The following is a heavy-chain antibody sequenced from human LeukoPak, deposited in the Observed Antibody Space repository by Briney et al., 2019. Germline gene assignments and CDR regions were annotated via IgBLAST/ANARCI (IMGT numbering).Heavy chain of an antibody. Sequence: PGGSLRLSCAASGFTFSNYAMSWVRQAPGKGLEWVSSISSSSSYITYADSVKGRFTISRDNAKNSLYLQMHSLRAEDTAVYYCARDSQAVGTDFDYWGQGTLVTVSS. CDR3: ARDSQAVGTDFDY. D-gene: IGHD6-13*01. CDR1: GFTFSNYA. V-gene: IGHV3-21*01. J-gene: IGHJ4*02. CDR2: ISSSSSYI.